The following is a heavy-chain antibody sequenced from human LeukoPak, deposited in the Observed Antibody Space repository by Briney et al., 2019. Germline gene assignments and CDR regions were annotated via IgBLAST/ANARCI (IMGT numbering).Heavy chain of an antibody. CDR2: IYYSGST. Sequence: SETLSLTCTVSGGSISSSSYYWGWIRQPPGKGLEWIGSIYYSGSTYYNPSLKSRVTISVDTSKNQFSLKLSSVTAADTAVYYCARDSSLEPIDYWGQGTLVTVSS. CDR3: ARDSSLEPIDY. D-gene: IGHD1-1*01. J-gene: IGHJ4*02. V-gene: IGHV4-39*07. CDR1: GGSISSSSYY.